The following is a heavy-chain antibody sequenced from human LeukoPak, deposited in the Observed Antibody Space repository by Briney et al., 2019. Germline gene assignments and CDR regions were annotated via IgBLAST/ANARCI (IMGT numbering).Heavy chain of an antibody. CDR1: GFTFSSYW. Sequence: PGGSLRLSCAASGFTFSSYWMSWVRQAPGKGLEWVANIKQDGSEKYYVDSVKGRFTISRDNAKNSLYLQMNSLRAEDTAVYYCAKVFRHSSSSQGGYYYYYMDVWGKGTTVTVSS. CDR2: IKQDGSEK. CDR3: AKVFRHSSSSQGGYYYYYMDV. V-gene: IGHV3-7*01. D-gene: IGHD6-6*01. J-gene: IGHJ6*03.